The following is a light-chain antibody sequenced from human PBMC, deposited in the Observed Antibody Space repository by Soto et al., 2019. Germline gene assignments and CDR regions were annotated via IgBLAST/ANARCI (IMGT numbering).Light chain of an antibody. Sequence: DIQMTQPPSTVSASLGDRATITRLVSQSIRYWFAWFQQKPGKAPRLLIYEASRLESGVPSRISGSGSGTEFTLTISSLQPDDFATYYCQQYTNYPWTFGQGTKVDIK. CDR2: EAS. J-gene: IGKJ1*01. CDR3: QQYTNYPWT. CDR1: QSIRYW. V-gene: IGKV1-5*03.